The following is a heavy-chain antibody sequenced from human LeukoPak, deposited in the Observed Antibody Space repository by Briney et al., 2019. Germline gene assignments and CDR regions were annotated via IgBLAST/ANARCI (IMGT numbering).Heavy chain of an antibody. V-gene: IGHV3-49*04. CDR1: GFTFGEYA. CDR2: IRSKRNGGTT. J-gene: IGHJ3*02. Sequence: GGSLRLSCTTSGFTFGEYAMNWVRQAPGKGLEWVGFIRSKRNGGTTEYAASVQSRFTISRDDSKSIAYLQMISLRTEDTAVYYCSRGKKGTLWTTSDGTFDIWGQGTMVTVSS. CDR3: SRGKKGTLWTTSDGTFDI. D-gene: IGHD5-18*01.